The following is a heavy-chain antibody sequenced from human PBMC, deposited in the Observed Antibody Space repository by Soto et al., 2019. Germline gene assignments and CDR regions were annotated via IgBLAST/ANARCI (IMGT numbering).Heavy chain of an antibody. CDR1: GGSISGYY. CDR3: ARHELGYCSGGSCPYYFDY. J-gene: IGHJ4*02. Sequence: PSETLSLTCTVSGGSISGYYWSWIRQPPGEGLEWIAYIYYSGDANYNPSLKSRVTISVDTSKNQFSLKLSSVTAADTAVYYCARHELGYCSGGSCPYYFDYWGQGTLVTVSS. CDR2: IYYSGDA. V-gene: IGHV4-59*08. D-gene: IGHD2-15*01.